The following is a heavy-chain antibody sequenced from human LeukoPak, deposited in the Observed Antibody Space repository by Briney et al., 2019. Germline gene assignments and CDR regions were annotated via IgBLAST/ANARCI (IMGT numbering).Heavy chain of an antibody. Sequence: QSGGSLRLSCAASGFSVSTNYMSWVRQAPGKGLEWVSVIFTNGNTKYADSVKGRFTISRDNSKNMLYLQMNSLRAEDTAVYYCARDHYGLTSYPNPWGQGTLVTVSS. J-gene: IGHJ5*02. CDR2: IFTNGNT. D-gene: IGHD3-10*01. V-gene: IGHV3-66*01. CDR3: ARDHYGLTSYPNP. CDR1: GFSVSTNY.